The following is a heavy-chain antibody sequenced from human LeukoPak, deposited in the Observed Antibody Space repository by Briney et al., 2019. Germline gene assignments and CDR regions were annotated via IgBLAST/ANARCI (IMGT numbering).Heavy chain of an antibody. CDR2: ISGSGGST. J-gene: IGHJ3*02. Sequence: GGSLRLSCAASGFTFSIYAMSWVRQAPGKGLEWVSAISGSGGSTYYADSVKGRFTISRDNSKNTLYLQMNSLRAEDTAVYYCAKDPREMNYYDTSNIWGQGTMVTVSS. CDR1: GFTFSIYA. CDR3: AKDPREMNYYDTSNI. V-gene: IGHV3-23*01. D-gene: IGHD3-22*01.